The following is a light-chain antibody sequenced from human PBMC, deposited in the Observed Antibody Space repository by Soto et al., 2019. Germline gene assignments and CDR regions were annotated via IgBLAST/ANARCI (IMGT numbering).Light chain of an antibody. CDR1: QSVSIN. J-gene: IGKJ1*01. CDR2: GAS. Sequence: IVFTQSPATLSLSPGERATLSCRASQSVSINLAWYQQKPGQAPRLLIYGASTRATGIPARFSGSGSGTEFTLTISSLQAEDFAVYYCQQYNNGPPGTFGQGTKVDIK. V-gene: IGKV3-15*01. CDR3: QQYNNGPPGT.